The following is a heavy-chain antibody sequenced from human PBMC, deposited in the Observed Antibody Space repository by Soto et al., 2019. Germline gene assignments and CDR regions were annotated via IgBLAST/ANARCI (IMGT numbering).Heavy chain of an antibody. J-gene: IGHJ5*02. Sequence: QITLKESGPPLVKPTQTLTLTCTFSGFSLTTRGVGVGWIRQPPGKALECLALIYWDDDKRYSPSLHSRLSITTDPSHTQVLLTMTNVDPVDTATYYCAHIPNYYQYDWFDPWGQGTLVSVSS. CDR1: GFSLTTRGVG. CDR3: AHIPNYYQYDWFDP. D-gene: IGHD3-16*01. V-gene: IGHV2-5*02. CDR2: IYWDDDK.